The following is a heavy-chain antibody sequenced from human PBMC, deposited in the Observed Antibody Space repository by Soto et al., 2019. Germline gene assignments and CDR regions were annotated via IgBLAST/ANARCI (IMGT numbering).Heavy chain of an antibody. CDR2: IYYSGST. CDR1: GGSISSGGYY. V-gene: IGHV4-31*03. J-gene: IGHJ5*02. CDR3: ARGLRAAEENWFDP. D-gene: IGHD6-13*01. Sequence: QVQLQESGPGLVKPSQTLSLTCTVSGGSISSGGYYWSWIRQHPGKGLEWIGYIYYSGSTYYNPSLKRRVTISVDTSKNQFSLKLSSVTAADTAVYYCARGLRAAEENWFDPWGQGTLVTVSS.